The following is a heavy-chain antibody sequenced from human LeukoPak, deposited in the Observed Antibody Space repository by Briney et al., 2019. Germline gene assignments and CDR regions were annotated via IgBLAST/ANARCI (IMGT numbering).Heavy chain of an antibody. J-gene: IGHJ4*02. V-gene: IGHV1-46*01. Sequence: GASVKVSCKASGYTFTSYYMHWVRQAPGQGLEWMGIINPSGGSTSYAQKLQGRVTMTTDTSTSTAYMELRSLRSDDTAVYYCARDSPMTTVTLRPTLFDYWGQGTLVTVSS. CDR2: INPSGGST. CDR3: ARDSPMTTVTLRPTLFDY. CDR1: GYTFTSYY. D-gene: IGHD4-17*01.